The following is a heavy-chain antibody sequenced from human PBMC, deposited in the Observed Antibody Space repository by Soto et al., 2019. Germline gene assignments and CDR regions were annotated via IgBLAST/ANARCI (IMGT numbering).Heavy chain of an antibody. D-gene: IGHD1-20*01. CDR1: GFTFSSYA. CDR2: ISGSGGST. V-gene: IGHV3-23*01. CDR3: AKDRGYNWNY. J-gene: IGHJ4*02. Sequence: SGGSLRLSCAASGFTFSSYAMSWVRQAPGKGLEWVSAISGSGGSTYYADSVKGRFTISRDNSKDTLYLQMNSLRAEDTAVYYCAKDRGYNWNYWGQGTLVTVSS.